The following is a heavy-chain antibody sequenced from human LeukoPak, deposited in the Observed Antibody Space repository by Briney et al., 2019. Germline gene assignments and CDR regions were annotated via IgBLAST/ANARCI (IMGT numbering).Heavy chain of an antibody. V-gene: IGHV3-23*01. CDR1: GFTFSSYA. Sequence: GGSLRLSCAASGFTFSSYAMSWVRQAPGKGLEWVSAISGSGGSTYYADSVKGRFTISRDNSKNTLYLQMNSLRAEDTAVYYCAKEVGDYVWGSYRSHFDYWGQGTLVTVSS. J-gene: IGHJ4*02. CDR2: ISGSGGST. D-gene: IGHD3-16*02. CDR3: AKEVGDYVWGSYRSHFDY.